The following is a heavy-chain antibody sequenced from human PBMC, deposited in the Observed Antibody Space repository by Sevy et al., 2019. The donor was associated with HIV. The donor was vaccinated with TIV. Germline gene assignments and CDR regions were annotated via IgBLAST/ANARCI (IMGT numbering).Heavy chain of an antibody. D-gene: IGHD6-6*01. J-gene: IGHJ6*02. V-gene: IGHV1-2*06. CDR2: INPNSDGT. Sequence: ASVKVSCKTSGYTFTDYYIHWVRQAPGQGLEWVGRINPNSDGTNYEQRIEGRVTMTRDASISTAYLELNRLGPDDAAVYYCARVAARQMDVWGQGTTVTVSS. CDR3: ARVAARQMDV. CDR1: GYTFTDYY.